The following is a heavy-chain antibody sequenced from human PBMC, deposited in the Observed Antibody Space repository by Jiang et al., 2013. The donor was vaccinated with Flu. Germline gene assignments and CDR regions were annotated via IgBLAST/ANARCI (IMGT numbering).Heavy chain of an antibody. CDR3: AREAGWYFKAFDY. Sequence: GLVQPGGSLRLSCAASGFTFSSYAMHWVRQAPGKGLEYVSAISSNGGSTYYANSVKGRFTISRDNSKNTLYLQMGSLRAEDMAVYYCAREAGWYFKAFDYWGQGTLVTVSS. V-gene: IGHV3-64*01. J-gene: IGHJ4*02. CDR2: ISSNGGST. D-gene: IGHD6-19*01. CDR1: GFTFSSYA.